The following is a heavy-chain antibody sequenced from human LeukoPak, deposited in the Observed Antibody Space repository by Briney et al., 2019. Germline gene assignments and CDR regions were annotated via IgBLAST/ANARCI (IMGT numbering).Heavy chain of an antibody. CDR1: GVSISSGGYY. V-gene: IGHV4-31*01. J-gene: IGHJ3*02. CDR2: IYYSGST. Sequence: PSETLSLTCTVSGVSISSGGYYWSWPRQHPGKGLGWNGYIYYSGSTYYNPSLTSQVQISVDTATTKISLYLSSVSVAVTAVYYYARDAPYYDRGGYLFDIWGQGTMVTVSS. D-gene: IGHD3-22*01. CDR3: ARDAPYYDRGGYLFDI.